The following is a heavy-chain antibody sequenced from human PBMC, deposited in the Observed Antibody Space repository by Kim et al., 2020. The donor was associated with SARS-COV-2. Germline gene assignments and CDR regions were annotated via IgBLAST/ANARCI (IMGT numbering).Heavy chain of an antibody. CDR3: AKGGGSAYFPLDF. V-gene: IGHV3-74*01. D-gene: IGHD2-21*01. CDR2: ISTDGNNT. CDR1: GFTFSSYW. J-gene: IGHJ4*02. Sequence: GGSLRLSCATSGFTFSSYWMHWARQTPGKGLEWVSRISTDGNNTNYADSVKGRFIISRDNAKNTLDLQVNSLRAEDTAIYYCAKGGGSAYFPLDFWGQGT.